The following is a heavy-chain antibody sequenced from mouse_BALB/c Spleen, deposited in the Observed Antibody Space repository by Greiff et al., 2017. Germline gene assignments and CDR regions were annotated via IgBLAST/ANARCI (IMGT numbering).Heavy chain of an antibody. Sequence: EVQLQQSGPELVKPGASVKVSCKASGYAFTSYNMYWVKQSHGKSLEWIGYIDPYNGGTSYNQKFKGKATLTVDKSSSTAYMHLNSLTSEDSAVYYCARGMITTGFYAMDYWGQGTSVTVSS. CDR1: GYAFTSYN. V-gene: IGHV1S135*01. CDR3: ARGMITTGFYAMDY. D-gene: IGHD2-4*01. CDR2: IDPYNGGT. J-gene: IGHJ4*01.